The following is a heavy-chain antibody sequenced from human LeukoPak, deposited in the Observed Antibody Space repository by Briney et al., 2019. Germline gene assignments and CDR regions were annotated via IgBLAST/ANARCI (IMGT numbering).Heavy chain of an antibody. CDR1: GFNFNDDG. D-gene: IGHD5-18*01. CDR2: IWHDGNNK. Sequence: GGSLRLSCAASGFNFNDDGMHCVRQAPGKGREWGAIIWHDGNNKYYTDSVRGRFTISRDNSKNTLYLEMNSLRAEDTAVYYCARDGAYSYTYWGQGTLVTVSS. J-gene: IGHJ4*02. CDR3: ARDGAYSYTY. V-gene: IGHV3-33*01.